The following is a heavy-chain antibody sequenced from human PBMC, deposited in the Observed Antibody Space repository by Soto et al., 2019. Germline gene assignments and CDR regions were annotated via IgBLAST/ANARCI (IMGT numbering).Heavy chain of an antibody. J-gene: IGHJ6*03. D-gene: IGHD6-13*01. V-gene: IGHV4-39*01. CDR3: ARHGGDSSSWLYYYYMDV. CDR2: IYYSGST. CDR1: GGSISSSSYY. Sequence: SETLSLTCTVSGGSISSSSYYWGWIRQPPGKGLEWIGSIYYSGSTYYNPSLKSRVTISVDTSKNQFSLKLSSVTAADTAVYYCARHGGDSSSWLYYYYMDVWGKGTTVTSP.